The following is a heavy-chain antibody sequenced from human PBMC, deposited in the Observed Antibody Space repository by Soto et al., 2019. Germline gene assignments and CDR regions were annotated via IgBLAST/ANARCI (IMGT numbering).Heavy chain of an antibody. D-gene: IGHD3-3*01. CDR2: ISLDSGST. V-gene: IGHV3-9*01. CDR3: AKVETAARFLFDY. CDR1: GFTFDDYA. J-gene: IGHJ4*02. Sequence: EVQLVESGGGLVQPGRSLRLSCAASGFTFDDYAMHWVRQAPGKGLEWVSGISLDSGSTGYADSVKGRFTISRDNAKNSLYLQMNSLRVEDTAVYYCAKVETAARFLFDYWGQGTLVTVSS.